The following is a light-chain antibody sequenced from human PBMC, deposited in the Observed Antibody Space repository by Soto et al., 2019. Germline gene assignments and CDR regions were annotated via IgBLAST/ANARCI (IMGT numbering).Light chain of an antibody. V-gene: IGKV3-11*01. CDR2: FVS. CDR1: QSVSRY. Sequence: EIVLTQSPATLSLSPGERATLSCRTSQSVSRYLAWYQQKPGQAPRLLMYFVSNRATGIPARFSGSGSGTNFTLTISSLEPEDFAVYYCQQRSDWPPVFTFGPGTKVDIK. CDR3: QQRSDWPPVFT. J-gene: IGKJ3*01.